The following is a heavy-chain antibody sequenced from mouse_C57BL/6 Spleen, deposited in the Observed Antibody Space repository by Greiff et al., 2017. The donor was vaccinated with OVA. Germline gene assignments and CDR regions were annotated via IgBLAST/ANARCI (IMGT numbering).Heavy chain of an antibody. CDR1: GYTFTSYW. Sequence: QVQLQQPGAELVRPGSSVKLSCKASGYTFTSYWMHWVKQRPIPGLEWIGNIDPSDSETHYNQKFKDKATLTVDKSSSTAYMQLSSLTSEDSAVYYCASTSDGAYFDVWGTGTTVTVSS. J-gene: IGHJ1*03. V-gene: IGHV1-52*01. CDR2: IDPSDSET. CDR3: ASTSDGAYFDV. D-gene: IGHD2-3*01.